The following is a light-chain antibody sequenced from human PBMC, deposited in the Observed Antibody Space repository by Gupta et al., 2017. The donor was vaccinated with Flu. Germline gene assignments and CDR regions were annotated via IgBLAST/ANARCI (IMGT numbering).Light chain of an antibody. Sequence: PSTLSASVGDRVTITCRASQNINTWLAWYQQKLGKAPRLLIYKASSLGSGVPSRFSGSGSGTEFTLTINNLQPDDFATFYCQQEKSYPYTFGQGTKLEIK. CDR3: QQEKSYPYT. CDR2: KAS. CDR1: QNINTW. J-gene: IGKJ2*01. V-gene: IGKV1-5*03.